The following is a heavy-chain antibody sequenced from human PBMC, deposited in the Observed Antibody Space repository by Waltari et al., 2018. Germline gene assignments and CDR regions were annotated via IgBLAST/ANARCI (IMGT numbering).Heavy chain of an antibody. CDR1: GGSISNHY. CDR2: IYFTGST. CDR3: ARGGSGLNS. V-gene: IGHV4-59*11. D-gene: IGHD2-15*01. J-gene: IGHJ4*02. Sequence: QVQLQESGPGLVKPSETLSLTCTVSGGSISNHYWSWIRQPPEKGLEWIGYIYFTGSTNYNPSLKSRVTISVDTSKNQFSLKVTSVTAADTAVYYCARGGSGLNSWCQGTLVTVSS.